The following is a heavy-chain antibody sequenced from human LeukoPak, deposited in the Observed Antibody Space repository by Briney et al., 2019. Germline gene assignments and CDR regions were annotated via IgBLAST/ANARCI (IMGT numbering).Heavy chain of an antibody. CDR2: VSSSSSYI. D-gene: IGHD3-22*01. Sequence: GGSLRLSCAASGFTFSSYSMKWVLQAPGKGLEGVACVSSSSSYIYYADSVTGRFTISSDNAKNSLYLQMNSLRAEDTAVYYCASFDDSSGYYDYWGQGTLVTVSS. CDR1: GFTFSSYS. J-gene: IGHJ4*02. CDR3: ASFDDSSGYYDY. V-gene: IGHV3-21*01.